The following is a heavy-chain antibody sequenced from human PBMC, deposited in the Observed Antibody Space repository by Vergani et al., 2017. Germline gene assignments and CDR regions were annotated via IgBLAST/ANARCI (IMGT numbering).Heavy chain of an antibody. CDR2: INHSGST. Sequence: QVQLQQWGAGLLKPSETLSLTCAVYGGSFSGYYWSWIRQPPGKGLEWIGEINHSGSTNYNPSLKSRVTISVDTSKNQFSLKLSSVTSADTAVYYCARGRAARLKWFDPWGQGTLVTVSS. CDR1: GGSFSGYY. J-gene: IGHJ5*02. V-gene: IGHV4-34*01. CDR3: ARGRAARLKWFDP.